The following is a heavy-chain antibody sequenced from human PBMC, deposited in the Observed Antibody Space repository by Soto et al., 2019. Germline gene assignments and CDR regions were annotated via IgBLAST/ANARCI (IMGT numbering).Heavy chain of an antibody. CDR2: IGASGDIT. V-gene: IGHV3-23*01. CDR3: AKDDSTDRDNDHLDY. J-gene: IGHJ4*02. Sequence: SWVRQAPGKGLEWVAGIGASGDITWYADSVKGRLSISRDNSKNTLYLQLNSLRFEDTAVYECAKDDSTDRDNDHLDYWGPGRLVTVSS. D-gene: IGHD1-1*01.